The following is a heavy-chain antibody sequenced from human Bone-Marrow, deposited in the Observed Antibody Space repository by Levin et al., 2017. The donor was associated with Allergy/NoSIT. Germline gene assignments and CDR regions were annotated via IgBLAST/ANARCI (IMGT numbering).Heavy chain of an antibody. CDR2: ISGSGGST. V-gene: IGHV3-23*01. D-gene: IGHD2-15*01. J-gene: IGHJ6*02. CDR3: AKNDVGSGGSCYSNYYYGMDV. Sequence: SCAASGFTFSSYAMSWVRQAPGKGLEWVSAISGSGGSTYYADSVKGRFTISRDNSKNTLYLQMNSLRAEDTAVYYCAKNDVGSGGSCYSNYYYGMDVWGQGTTVTVSS. CDR1: GFTFSSYA.